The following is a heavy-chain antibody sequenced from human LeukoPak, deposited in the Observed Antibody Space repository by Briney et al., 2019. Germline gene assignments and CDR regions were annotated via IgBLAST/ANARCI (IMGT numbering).Heavy chain of an antibody. CDR1: GYTFTGYY. D-gene: IGHD1-26*01. CDR3: ARLSVGATPRFDY. J-gene: IGHJ4*02. V-gene: IGHV1-18*04. Sequence: ASVKVSCKASGYTFTGYYMHWVRQAPGQGLEWMGWISAYNGNTNYAQKLQGRVTMTTDTFTSTVYMELRSLRSEDTAVYYCARLSVGATPRFDYWGQGTLVTVSS. CDR2: ISAYNGNT.